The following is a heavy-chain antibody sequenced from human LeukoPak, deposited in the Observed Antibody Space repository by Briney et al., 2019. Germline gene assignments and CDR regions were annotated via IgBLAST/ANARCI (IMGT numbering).Heavy chain of an antibody. Sequence: PGGSLRLSCAASGFTFSSYAMSWVRQAPGKGLEWVAVISYDGSNKYYADSVKGRFTISRDNSKNTLYLQMNSLRAEDTAVYYCAKDDRDSNYDGEVYWGQGTLVTVSS. D-gene: IGHD4-11*01. CDR2: ISYDGSNK. V-gene: IGHV3-30*18. CDR1: GFTFSSYA. CDR3: AKDDRDSNYDGEVY. J-gene: IGHJ4*02.